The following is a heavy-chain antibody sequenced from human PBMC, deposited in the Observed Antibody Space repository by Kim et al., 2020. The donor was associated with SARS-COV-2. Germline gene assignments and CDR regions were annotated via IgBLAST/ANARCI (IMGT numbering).Heavy chain of an antibody. CDR3: ARERKGGYYYDSSGPDRCDP. CDR2: IYTSGST. V-gene: IGHV4-61*02. Sequence: SETLSLTCTVSGGSISSGSYYWSWIRQPAGKGLEWIGRIYTSGSTNYNPSLKSRVTISVDTSKNQFSLKLSSVTAADTAVYYCARERKGGYYYDSSGPDRCDPWGQGTLVTVSS. J-gene: IGHJ5*02. CDR1: GGSISSGSYY. D-gene: IGHD3-22*01.